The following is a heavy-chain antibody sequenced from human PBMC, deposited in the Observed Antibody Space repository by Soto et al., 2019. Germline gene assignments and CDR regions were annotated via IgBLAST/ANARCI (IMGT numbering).Heavy chain of an antibody. D-gene: IGHD3-16*01. CDR1: GGSISSYY. J-gene: IGHJ4*02. V-gene: IGHV4-4*07. CDR2: IYTSGST. CDR3: AEEGGGAGKGDRHFAY. Sequence: PSETLSLTCTVSGGSISSYYWSWIRQPAVNGLEWIGLIYTSGSTNYNPSLKSRVTMSVDTSKNQFSLKLSSVTAADTAVYYCAEEGGGAGKGDRHFAYGGQGPLVTV.